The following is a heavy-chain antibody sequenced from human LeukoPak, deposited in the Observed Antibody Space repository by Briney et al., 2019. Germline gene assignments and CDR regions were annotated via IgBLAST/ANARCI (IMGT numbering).Heavy chain of an antibody. J-gene: IGHJ4*02. CDR2: IYYSGST. CDR1: GGSISSYY. D-gene: IGHD5-24*01. CDR3: ARLEMATTREYYFDY. V-gene: IGHV4-59*08. Sequence: PSETLSLTCTVSGGSISSYYWSWIRQPPGKGLEWIGYIYYSGSTNHNPSLKSRVTISVDTSKNQFSLKLSSVTAADTAVYYCARLEMATTREYYFDYWGQGTLVTVSS.